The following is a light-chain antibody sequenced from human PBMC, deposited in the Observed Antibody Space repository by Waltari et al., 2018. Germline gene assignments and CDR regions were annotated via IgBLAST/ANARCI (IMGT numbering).Light chain of an antibody. CDR1: SSDVGKYNL. J-gene: IGLJ1*01. V-gene: IGLV2-23*02. CDR2: EVT. CDR3: CSYAGLGIYV. Sequence: QSGLTQPASVSGSPGQSITISCTGTSSDVGKYNLVSRYQQYPGKAPKLMVYEVTKRTSGVSDRFSGSKSGNTASLTISGLQSEDEADYYCCSYAGLGIYVFGTGTKVTVL.